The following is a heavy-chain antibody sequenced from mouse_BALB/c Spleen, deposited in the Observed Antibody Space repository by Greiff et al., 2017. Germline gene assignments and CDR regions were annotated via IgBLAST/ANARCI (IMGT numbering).Heavy chain of an antibody. V-gene: IGHV1-80*01. J-gene: IGHJ1*01. D-gene: IGHD1-1*01. CDR1: GYAFSSYW. CDR3: ARLLRARSGYFDV. Sequence: VQLQQSGAELVRPGSSVKISCKASGYAFSSYWMNWVKQRPGQGLEWIGQIYPGDGDTNYNGKFKGKATLTADKSSSTAYMQLSSLTSEDSAVYFCARLLRARSGYFDVWGAGTTVTVSS. CDR2: IYPGDGDT.